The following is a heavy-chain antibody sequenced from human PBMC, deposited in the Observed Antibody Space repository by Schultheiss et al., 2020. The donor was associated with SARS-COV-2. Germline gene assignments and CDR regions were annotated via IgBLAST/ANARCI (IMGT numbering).Heavy chain of an antibody. CDR3: ARDRTPTVTLPFDP. CDR1: GFTFRSYT. CDR2: ISYDGSNI. D-gene: IGHD4-17*01. Sequence: GGSLRLSCAASGFTFRSYTMNWVRQAPGKGLEWVAVISYDGSNIYYADSVKGRFTISRDNSKNTLYLQMNSLRAEDTAVYYCARDRTPTVTLPFDPWGQGTLVTVSS. J-gene: IGHJ5*02. V-gene: IGHV3-30*04.